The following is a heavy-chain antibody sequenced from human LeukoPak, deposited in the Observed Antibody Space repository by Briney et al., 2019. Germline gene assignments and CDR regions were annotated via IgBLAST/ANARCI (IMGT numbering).Heavy chain of an antibody. CDR1: GFTFGSYA. CDR2: ISYDGSSK. Sequence: PGRSLRLSCGASGFTFGSYAMHWVRQAPGKGLEWVAVISYDGSSKYYADSVKGRFTISRDNAKNTLYLQMNSLRVEDTAVYYCARGRPHGNDYWGQGTLVTVSS. D-gene: IGHD4-23*01. V-gene: IGHV3-30-3*01. J-gene: IGHJ4*02. CDR3: ARGRPHGNDY.